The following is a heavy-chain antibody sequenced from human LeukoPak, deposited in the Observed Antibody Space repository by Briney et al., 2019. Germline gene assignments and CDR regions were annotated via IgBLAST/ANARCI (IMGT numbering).Heavy chain of an antibody. J-gene: IGHJ6*02. D-gene: IGHD3-10*01. CDR1: GGSINSSSYY. CDR3: ARDSPPYPGSYWYHYNGMDV. V-gene: IGHV4-39*07. CDR2: IYYSGST. Sequence: PSETLSLTCIVSGGSINSSSYYWGWIRQPPGKGLEWIGSIYYSGSTYYNPSLKIRVTISVDTSKNQFSLKLSSVTAADTAEYYCARDSPPYPGSYWYHYNGMDVWGQGTTVTVSS.